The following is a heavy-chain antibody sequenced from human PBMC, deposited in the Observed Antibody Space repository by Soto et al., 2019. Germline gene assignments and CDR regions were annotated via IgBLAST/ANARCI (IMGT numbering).Heavy chain of an antibody. D-gene: IGHD3-22*01. CDR2: IHWNDDK. V-gene: IGHV2-5*01. CDR3: ANTKDSSGFLPS. CDR1: GFSLSAYGVR. Sequence: QITLTESGPTLVKPTQTLTLTCSFSGFSLSAYGVRVIWFRKPPGETLEWLALIHWNDDKRYSPYLKSRLTITKDTSKNQVVLTLPNLDPLDTGTYFCANTKDSSGFLPSWGQGILVTVSS. J-gene: IGHJ5*02.